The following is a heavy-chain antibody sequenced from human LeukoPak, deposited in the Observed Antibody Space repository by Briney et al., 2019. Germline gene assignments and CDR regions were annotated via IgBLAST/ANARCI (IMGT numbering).Heavy chain of an antibody. CDR2: IYYSGST. D-gene: IGHD3-3*01. Sequence: PSETLSLTCTVSGGSISSYYWSRIRQPPGKGLEWIGYIYYSGSTNYNPSLKSRVTISVDTSKNQFSLKLSSVTAADTAVYYCARVINDFWSGYYLDYWGQGTLVTVSS. V-gene: IGHV4-59*01. CDR1: GGSISSYY. CDR3: ARVINDFWSGYYLDY. J-gene: IGHJ4*02.